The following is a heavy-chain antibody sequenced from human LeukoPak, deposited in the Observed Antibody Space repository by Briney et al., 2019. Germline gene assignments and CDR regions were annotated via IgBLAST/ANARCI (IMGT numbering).Heavy chain of an antibody. CDR2: ISAYNGNT. CDR1: GYTFTSYG. J-gene: IGHJ4*02. Sequence: ASVKVSCKASGYTFTSYGISWVRQAPGQGLEWMGWISAYNGNTNYAQKLQGRVTMTTDTSTSTAYMELRSLRSDDTAVYYCARAHSGYSSGWCPYFDYWGQGTLVTVSS. CDR3: ARAHSGYSSGWCPYFDY. D-gene: IGHD6-19*01. V-gene: IGHV1-18*01.